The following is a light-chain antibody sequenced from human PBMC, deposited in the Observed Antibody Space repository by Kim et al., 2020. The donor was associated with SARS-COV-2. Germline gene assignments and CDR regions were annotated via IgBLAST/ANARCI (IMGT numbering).Light chain of an antibody. J-gene: IGLJ3*02. Sequence: LGQTVRITCQGDSLRSYYASWYQQKPGQAPVLVIYGKNNRPSGIPDRFSGSSSGNTASLTITGAQAEDEADYYCNSRDSSGNHLVFGGWTQLTVL. CDR2: GKN. CDR1: SLRSYY. CDR3: NSRDSSGNHLV. V-gene: IGLV3-19*01.